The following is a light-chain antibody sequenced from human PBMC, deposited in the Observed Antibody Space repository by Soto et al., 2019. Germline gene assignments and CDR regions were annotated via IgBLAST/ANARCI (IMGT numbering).Light chain of an antibody. J-gene: IGKJ2*01. CDR2: GES. CDR1: QSVSSSY. V-gene: IGKV3-20*01. CDR3: QQYGSSPYT. Sequence: EIVLTQSPGTLSLSPGERATLSCRASQSVSSSYLAWYQQKPGQAPRLLIYGESSRATGIPDRFSGSGSGTDFTLTISRLEPEDFAVDYCQQYGSSPYTFGQGTKLEIK.